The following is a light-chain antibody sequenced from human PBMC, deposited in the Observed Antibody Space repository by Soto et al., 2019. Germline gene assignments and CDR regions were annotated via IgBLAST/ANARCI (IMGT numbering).Light chain of an antibody. J-gene: IGKJ1*01. CDR1: QSVTTY. CDR2: GAS. V-gene: IGKV1-39*01. CDR3: QQSYSTPPWT. Sequence: DIQMTQSPSSLSASVGDRVTITCRASQSVTTYLNWYQQKPGKAPKLLIYGASILQDGVPSRFSGSGSGTHFTLTISRVQPEDFATYYCQQSYSTPPWTFGQGTKVETK.